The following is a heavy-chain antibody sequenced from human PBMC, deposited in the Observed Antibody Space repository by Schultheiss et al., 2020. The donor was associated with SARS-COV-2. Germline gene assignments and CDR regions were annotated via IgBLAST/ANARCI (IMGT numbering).Heavy chain of an antibody. CDR2: ISGSGGST. Sequence: GESLKISCAASGFTFSDYYMSWVRQAPGKGLEWVSAISGSGGSTYYADSVKGRFTISRDNSKNTLYLQMNSLRAEDTAVYYCAKQGYYDFWSGYYRLDYWGQGNLVTVSS. D-gene: IGHD3-3*01. V-gene: IGHV3-23*01. CDR1: GFTFSDYY. J-gene: IGHJ4*02. CDR3: AKQGYYDFWSGYYRLDY.